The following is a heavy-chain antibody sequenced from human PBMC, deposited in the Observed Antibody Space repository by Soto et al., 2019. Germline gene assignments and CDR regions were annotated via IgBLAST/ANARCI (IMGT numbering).Heavy chain of an antibody. CDR3: ARGGVDTAMEWDNELAY. CDR1: GGTFSSYA. V-gene: IGHV1-69*12. D-gene: IGHD5-18*01. J-gene: IGHJ4*02. CDR2: IIPIFGTA. Sequence: QVQLVQSGAEVKKPGSSVKVSCKASGGTFSSYAISWVRQATGQGLEWMGGIIPIFGTANYAQKFQGRVTITEDEYTSKAYMELRSLRSEDTAVYYCARGGVDTAMEWDNELAYWGQGTLVTVSS.